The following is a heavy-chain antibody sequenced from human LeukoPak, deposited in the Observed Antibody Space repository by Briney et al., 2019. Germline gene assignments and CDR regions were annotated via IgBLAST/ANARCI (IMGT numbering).Heavy chain of an antibody. CDR1: GDSVSRNSAA. Sequence: SQTLSLTCAISGDSVSRNSAAWNWIKQSPSRGLEWLGRTYYRSKWYNDYAVSVKSRITINPDTSKNQFSLQLNSVTPEDTAVYYCARIKRGNSPNFYYFDYWGQGTLVTVSS. V-gene: IGHV6-1*01. CDR3: ARIKRGNSPNFYYFDY. D-gene: IGHD4-23*01. CDR2: TYYRSKWYN. J-gene: IGHJ4*02.